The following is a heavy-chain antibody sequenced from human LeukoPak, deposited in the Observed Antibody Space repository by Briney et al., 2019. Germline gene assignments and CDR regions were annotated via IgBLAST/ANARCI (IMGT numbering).Heavy chain of an antibody. D-gene: IGHD1-26*01. J-gene: IGHJ4*02. CDR3: ARVIVGATGETYYFDY. CDR1: GYTFTSYG. CDR2: ISAYNGNT. V-gene: IGHV1-18*01. Sequence: AASVKVSCKASGYTFTSYGISWVRQAPGQGLEWMGWISAYNGNTNYAQKLQGRVTMTTDTPTSTAYMELRSLRSDDTAVYYCARVIVGATGETYYFDYWGQGTLVTVSS.